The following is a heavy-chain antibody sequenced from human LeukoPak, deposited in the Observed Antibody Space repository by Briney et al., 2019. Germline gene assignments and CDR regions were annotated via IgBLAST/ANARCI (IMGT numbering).Heavy chain of an antibody. D-gene: IGHD5-24*01. CDR3: ARVGDGLNDAFDI. Sequence: ASVKVSCKASGYTFTGYYMNWVRQAPGQGLEWLGRINPNTGGTNFAQTFQGRVTMTRDTSITTAYMELSRLRSDDTAVYYCARVGDGLNDAFDIWGHGTMVTVSS. CDR1: GYTFTGYY. V-gene: IGHV1-2*06. J-gene: IGHJ3*02. CDR2: INPNTGGT.